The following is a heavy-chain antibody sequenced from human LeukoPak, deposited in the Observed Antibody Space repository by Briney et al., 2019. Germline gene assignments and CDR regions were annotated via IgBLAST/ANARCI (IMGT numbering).Heavy chain of an antibody. CDR2: ISASGDTT. CDR3: ANNWNLDY. D-gene: IGHD1-20*01. Sequence: GGSLRHSCAASGFTYSIYAMSWVRQAPGKGLEVVSSISASGDTTYYADSVKGRFSISRDNSKNTLYLQMNSLRAEDTAVYYCANNWNLDYWGQGTLVAVSS. V-gene: IGHV3-23*01. CDR1: GFTYSIYA. J-gene: IGHJ4*02.